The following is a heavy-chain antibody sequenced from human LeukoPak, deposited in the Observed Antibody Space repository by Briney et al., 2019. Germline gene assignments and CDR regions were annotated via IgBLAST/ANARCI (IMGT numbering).Heavy chain of an antibody. CDR2: IKSNADGGTT. J-gene: IGHJ3*02. V-gene: IGHV3-15*01. CDR1: GFTFSNAW. CDR3: TTLWRNDAFDI. D-gene: IGHD1-1*01. Sequence: PGGSLRLSCAASGFTFSNAWMTWVRQAPGKGLEWVGRIKSNADGGTTDYAAPVKGRFTISRDDSKNTLYLQMNSLKTEDTAVYYCTTLWRNDAFDIWGQGTMVSVSS.